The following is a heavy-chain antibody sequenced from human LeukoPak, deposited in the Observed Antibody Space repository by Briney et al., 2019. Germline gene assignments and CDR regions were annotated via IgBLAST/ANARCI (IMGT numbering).Heavy chain of an antibody. J-gene: IGHJ4*02. D-gene: IGHD3-22*01. Sequence: GGSLRLSCAASGFTFSSYRMSWVRRAPGKGLEWAANIKQDGSEKYYVDSVKGRFTISRDNAKNSLYLQMNSLRAEDTAVYYCARNYYYDSSGYSNFDYWGQGTLVTVSS. CDR1: GFTFSSYR. CDR2: IKQDGSEK. CDR3: ARNYYYDSSGYSNFDY. V-gene: IGHV3-7*01.